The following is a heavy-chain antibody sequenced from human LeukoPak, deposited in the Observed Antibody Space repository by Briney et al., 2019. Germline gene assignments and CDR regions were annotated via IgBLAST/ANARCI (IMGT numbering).Heavy chain of an antibody. D-gene: IGHD2-2*01. V-gene: IGHV4-31*03. CDR1: GASISSGGYY. Sequence: SETLSLTCTVSGASISSGGYYWSWIRQHPGKGLEWIGYLSYSGSPYYNPSLKSRVTISVDTSRNQFSLKLSSVTAADTAVYYCARGPHCSSTSCYSEYFHHWGQGTLVTVSS. CDR2: LSYSGSP. CDR3: ARGPHCSSTSCYSEYFHH. J-gene: IGHJ1*01.